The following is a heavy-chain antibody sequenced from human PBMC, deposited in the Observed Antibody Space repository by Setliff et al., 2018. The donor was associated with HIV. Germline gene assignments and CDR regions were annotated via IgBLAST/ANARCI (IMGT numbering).Heavy chain of an antibody. D-gene: IGHD3-16*01. J-gene: IGHJ5*02. CDR1: GGSIGSHY. Sequence: PSETLSLTCGVSGGSIGSHYWSWIRQPPGKGLEWIGYIYNSGNYNPSLKSRVIMAVDTSKNEFSLKLSSVTAADTAVYYCARVFPHPYGNSWFDTWGQGILVTVSS. CDR3: ARVFPHPYGNSWFDT. V-gene: IGHV4-59*11. CDR2: IYNSG.